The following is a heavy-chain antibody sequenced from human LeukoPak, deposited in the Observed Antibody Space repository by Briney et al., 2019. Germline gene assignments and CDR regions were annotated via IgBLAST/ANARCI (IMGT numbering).Heavy chain of an antibody. D-gene: IGHD6-13*01. J-gene: IGHJ5*02. CDR1: GFTFSSYS. CDR2: ISSSSGYI. CDR3: ARGGYSSSWYPPPWFDP. Sequence: PGGSLRLSCAASGFTFSSYSMNWVRQAPGKGLEWVSSISSSSGYIYYADSVKGRFTISRDNAKNSLYLQMSSLGAEDTAVYYCARGGYSSSWYPPPWFDPWGQGTLVTVSS. V-gene: IGHV3-21*01.